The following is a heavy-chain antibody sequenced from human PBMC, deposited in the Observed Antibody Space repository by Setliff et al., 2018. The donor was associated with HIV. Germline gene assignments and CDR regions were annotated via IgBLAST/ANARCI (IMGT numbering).Heavy chain of an antibody. V-gene: IGHV1-69*05. J-gene: IGHJ3*02. D-gene: IGHD7-27*01. Sequence: ASVKVSCKASGYTFTGYYMHWVRQAPGQGLEWMGGIIPMFGTANYAQKFQGRVTITTDESTSTAYMELSSLRSEDTAVYYCARGGSDWGAFDIWGQGTMVTVSS. CDR2: IIPMFGTA. CDR3: ARGGSDWGAFDI. CDR1: GYTFTGYY.